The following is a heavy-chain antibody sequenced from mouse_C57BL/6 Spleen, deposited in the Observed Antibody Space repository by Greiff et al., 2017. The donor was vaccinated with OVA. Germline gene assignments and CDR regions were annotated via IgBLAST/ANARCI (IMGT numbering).Heavy chain of an antibody. CDR2: IYPGSGST. J-gene: IGHJ2*01. D-gene: IGHD1-1*01. V-gene: IGHV1-55*01. Sequence: QVQLQQPGAELVKPGASVKMSCKASGYTFTSYWITWVKQRPGQGLEWIGDIYPGSGSTNYNEKFKSKATLTVDTTSSTAYMQLSSLTSEDSAVYYCARGDLDYYGSSPYFDYWGQGTTLTVSS. CDR1: GYTFTSYW. CDR3: ARGDLDYYGSSPYFDY.